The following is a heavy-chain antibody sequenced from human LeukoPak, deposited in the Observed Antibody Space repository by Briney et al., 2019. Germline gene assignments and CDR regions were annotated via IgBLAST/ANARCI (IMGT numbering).Heavy chain of an antibody. J-gene: IGHJ5*02. CDR1: GGTFSSYA. CDR2: INPSGGST. D-gene: IGHD3-10*01. V-gene: IGHV1-46*01. Sequence: ASVKVSCKASGGTFSSYAISWVRQAPGQGLEWMGIINPSGGSTSYAQKFQGRVTMTRDTSTSTVYMELSSLRSEDTAVYYCAKAPFGELLSGGWFDPWGQGTLVTVSS. CDR3: AKAPFGELLSGGWFDP.